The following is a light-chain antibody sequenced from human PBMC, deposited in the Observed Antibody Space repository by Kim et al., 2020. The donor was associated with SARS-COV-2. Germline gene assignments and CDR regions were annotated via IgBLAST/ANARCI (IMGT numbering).Light chain of an antibody. J-gene: IGLJ3*02. CDR2: YDS. V-gene: IGLV3-21*04. CDR1: NIGSKS. Sequence: GKTDRITRGGNNIGSKSVHWYQQKPGQAPVLVIYYDSDRPSGIPERFSGSNSGNTATLTISRVEAGDEADYYCQVWDSSSDHPNWVFGGGTQLTVL. CDR3: QVWDSSSDHPNWV.